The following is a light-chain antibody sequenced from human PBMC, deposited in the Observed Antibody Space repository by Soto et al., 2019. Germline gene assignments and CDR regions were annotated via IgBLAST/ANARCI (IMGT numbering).Light chain of an antibody. CDR3: SSYAASNSLGV. V-gene: IGLV2-8*01. J-gene: IGLJ2*01. CDR1: SSDVGGYNY. CDR2: EVS. Sequence: QSALTQPPSASGAPGQSVTISCIGTSSDVGGYNYVSWYQQHPGKAPKLMIYEVSKRPSGVPDRFSGSKSGNTATLTVSGLQAGDEADYYCSSYAASNSLGVFGGGTKLTVL.